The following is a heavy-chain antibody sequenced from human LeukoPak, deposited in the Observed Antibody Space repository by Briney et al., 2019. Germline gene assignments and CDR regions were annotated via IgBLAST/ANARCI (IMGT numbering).Heavy chain of an antibody. Sequence: ASVKVSCKAPGGTFSSYAISWVRQAPGQGLEWMGGIIPIFGTANYAQKFQGRVTITADESTSTAYMELSSLRSEDTAVYYCARGGYCSGGSCYRIDYWGQGTLVTVSS. V-gene: IGHV1-69*13. CDR1: GGTFSSYA. CDR3: ARGGYCSGGSCYRIDY. J-gene: IGHJ4*02. CDR2: IIPIFGTA. D-gene: IGHD2-15*01.